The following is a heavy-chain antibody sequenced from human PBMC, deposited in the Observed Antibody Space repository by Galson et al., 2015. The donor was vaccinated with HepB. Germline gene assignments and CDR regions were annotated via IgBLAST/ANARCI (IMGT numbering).Heavy chain of an antibody. J-gene: IGHJ3*02. CDR3: AREGPLGYCSTSNCPGWAFDI. Sequence: SLRLSCAASGFIFSNYAMHWVRQSPGKGLEWVAGFSYDGTNEYYADSVKGRFSISRDNSKNTLYLQMNSLRGHDTAVYYCAREGPLGYCSTSNCPGWAFDIRGQGTMVTVSS. CDR2: FSYDGTNE. CDR1: GFIFSNYA. D-gene: IGHD2-8*01. V-gene: IGHV3-30*04.